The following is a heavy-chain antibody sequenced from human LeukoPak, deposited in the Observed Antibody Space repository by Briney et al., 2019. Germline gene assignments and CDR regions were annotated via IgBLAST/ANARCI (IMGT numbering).Heavy chain of an antibody. CDR3: AGQDYGDYPLDY. D-gene: IGHD4-17*01. V-gene: IGHV3-53*01. CDR2: IYSGGST. CDR1: EFTVSSNY. Sequence: GGSLRLSCAASEFTVSSNYMSWVRQAPGKGLEWVSVIYSGGSTYYADSVKGRFTISRDNSKNTLYLQMNSLRAEDTAVYYCAGQDYGDYPLDYWGQGTLVTVSS. J-gene: IGHJ4*02.